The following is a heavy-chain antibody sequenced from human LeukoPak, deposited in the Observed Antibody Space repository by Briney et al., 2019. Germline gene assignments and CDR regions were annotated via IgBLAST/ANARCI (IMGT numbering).Heavy chain of an antibody. Sequence: PGGSLRLSCAASGFTFSSYAMSWVRQAPGKGLEWVSAISGSGGSTYYADSVKGLFTISRDNSKNTLYLQMNSLRAEDTAVYYCAKGSEWEPYGGGFDYWGQGTLVTVSS. V-gene: IGHV3-23*01. D-gene: IGHD1-26*01. CDR1: GFTFSSYA. CDR2: ISGSGGST. J-gene: IGHJ4*02. CDR3: AKGSEWEPYGGGFDY.